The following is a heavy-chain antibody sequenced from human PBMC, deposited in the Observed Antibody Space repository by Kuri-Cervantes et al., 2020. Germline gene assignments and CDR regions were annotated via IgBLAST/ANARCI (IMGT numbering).Heavy chain of an antibody. Sequence: GGSLRLSCAASGFTFSDYYMSWIRQAPGKGLEWVSYISSSGSTIYYADSVKGRFTISRDNAKNSLYLQMNSLRAEDTAVYYCARLKVHTAMEQTYYYYGMDVWGQGTTVTVSS. CDR3: ARLKVHTAMEQTYYYYGMDV. CDR2: ISSSGSTI. V-gene: IGHV3-11*01. CDR1: GFTFSDYY. J-gene: IGHJ6*02. D-gene: IGHD5-18*01.